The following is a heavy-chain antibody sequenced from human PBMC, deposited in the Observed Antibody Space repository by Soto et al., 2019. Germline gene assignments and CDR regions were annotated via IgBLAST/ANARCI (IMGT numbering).Heavy chain of an antibody. D-gene: IGHD2-15*01. V-gene: IGHV4-59*01. J-gene: IGHJ4*02. CDR1: GGSISSYY. CDR2: IYYSGST. CDR3: ARDSGGYCSGGSCFPSDY. Sequence: SEALSLTCTVSGGSISSYYWSWIRQPPGKGLEWIGYIYYSGSTNYNPSLKSRVTISVDTSKNQFSLKLSSVTAADTAVYYCARDSGGYCSGGSCFPSDYWGQGTLVTVSS.